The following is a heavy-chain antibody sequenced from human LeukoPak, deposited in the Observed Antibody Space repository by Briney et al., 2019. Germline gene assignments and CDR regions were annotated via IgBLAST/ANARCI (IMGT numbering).Heavy chain of an antibody. D-gene: IGHD3-10*01. V-gene: IGHV3-9*01. Sequence: GGSLRLSCAASGFTFDDYAMHWVRQAPGEGLEWVSGISWNSGSIGYADSVKGRFTISRDNAKNSLYLQMNSLRAEDTALYYCAKEMVRGVDPDYYYYGMDVWGQGTTVTVSS. CDR1: GFTFDDYA. J-gene: IGHJ6*02. CDR3: AKEMVRGVDPDYYYYGMDV. CDR2: ISWNSGSI.